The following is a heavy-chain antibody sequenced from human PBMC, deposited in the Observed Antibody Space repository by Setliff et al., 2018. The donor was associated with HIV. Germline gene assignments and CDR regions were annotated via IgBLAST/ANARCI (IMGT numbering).Heavy chain of an antibody. J-gene: IGHJ6*02. D-gene: IGHD6-6*01. CDR3: AKDASSIAALSYYYAMDV. CDR2: IWYDGSNK. CDR1: GFTFSNYG. V-gene: IGHV3-33*06. Sequence: PGGSLRLSCAASGFTFSNYGMHWVRQAPGKGLEWVAVIWYDGSNKYYADSVKGRFTISRDNSKNTLYLQMNSLRAEDTAVYYCAKDASSIAALSYYYAMDVWGQGTTVTVSS.